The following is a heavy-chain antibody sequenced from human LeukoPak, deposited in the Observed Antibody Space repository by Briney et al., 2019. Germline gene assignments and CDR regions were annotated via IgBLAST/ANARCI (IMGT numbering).Heavy chain of an antibody. CDR1: LGSIRSYY. V-gene: IGHV4-59*08. Sequence: PSETLSLTCTVSLGSIRSYYWSWIRQPPGQGLEWIGYINDIGSTMYNPSLKSRVTISVDTSKNQFFLRLSSVTAADTAVYYCLRQEGGTTYDYWGQGTLVTVSS. J-gene: IGHJ4*02. D-gene: IGHD1-7*01. CDR3: LRQEGGTTYDY. CDR2: INDIGST.